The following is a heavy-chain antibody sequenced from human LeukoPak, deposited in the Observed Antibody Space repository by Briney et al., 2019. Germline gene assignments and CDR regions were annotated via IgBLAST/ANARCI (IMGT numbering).Heavy chain of an antibody. CDR2: INDGGST. Sequence: SETLSLTCTVSGGSIRTFYWSWIRQPPGKGLERIGFINDGGSTNYNPSLKSRVTMSVDTSKNQFSLKLNSVTAADSPVYYCARGDGYNYVDYWGQGTLVTVSS. D-gene: IGHD5-24*01. CDR1: GGSIRTFY. J-gene: IGHJ4*02. CDR3: ARGDGYNYVDY. V-gene: IGHV4-4*09.